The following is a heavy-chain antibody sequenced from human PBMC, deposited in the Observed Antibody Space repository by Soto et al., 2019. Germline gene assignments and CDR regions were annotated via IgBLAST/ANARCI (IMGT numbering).Heavy chain of an antibody. CDR2: IYYSGST. Sequence: SETLSLTCTVSGGSISSYYWSWIRQPPGKGLEWIGYIYYSGSTNYNPSLKSRVTISADTSKNQFSLKLSSVTAADTAVYYCARLYGLDAFDIWGQGTMVTVSS. J-gene: IGHJ3*02. CDR1: GGSISSYY. V-gene: IGHV4-59*08. D-gene: IGHD3-16*02. CDR3: ARLYGLDAFDI.